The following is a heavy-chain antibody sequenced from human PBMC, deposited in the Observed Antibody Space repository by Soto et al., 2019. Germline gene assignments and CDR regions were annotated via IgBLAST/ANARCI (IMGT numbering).Heavy chain of an antibody. Sequence: GFLRISGAASGLSLSTYWMGWVRQTPGKGLEWLSYIGRSGETIYYADSVKGRFTISRDNAKSSLFLQMTGLRDEDTGIYYCARDSRGGAARRPTFYYWGRGTLVTVSS. CDR3: ARDSRGGAARRPTFYY. D-gene: IGHD6-6*01. V-gene: IGHV3-48*02. J-gene: IGHJ4*02. CDR2: IGRSGETI. CDR1: GLSLSTYW.